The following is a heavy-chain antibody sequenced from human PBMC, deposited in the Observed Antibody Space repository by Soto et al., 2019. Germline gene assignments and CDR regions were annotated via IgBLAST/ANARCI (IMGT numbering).Heavy chain of an antibody. D-gene: IGHD2-2*02. CDR1: GYTFTGYY. CDR2: INPNSGGT. Sequence: ASVKVSFKASGYTFTGYYMHWVRQAPGQGLEWMGWINPNSGGTNYAQKFQGRVTMTRDTSISTAYMELSRLRSDDTAVYYCARDRCSSTSCYRGIDWFDPWGQGTLVTVSS. J-gene: IGHJ5*02. CDR3: ARDRCSSTSCYRGIDWFDP. V-gene: IGHV1-2*02.